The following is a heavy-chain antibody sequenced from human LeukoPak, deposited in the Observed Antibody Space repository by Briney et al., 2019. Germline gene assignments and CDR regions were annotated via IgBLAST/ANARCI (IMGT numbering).Heavy chain of an antibody. Sequence: GGSLRLSCAASGFTFSNYMMHWVRQAPGKGLVWVSRIKSDGITITYADSVKGRFTISRDNAKNTLYLQMNSLRAEDTAVYYCPRDLNWSLDQWGQGTLVTVSS. CDR3: PRDLNWSLDQ. CDR1: GFTFSNYM. J-gene: IGHJ4*02. D-gene: IGHD1-20*01. V-gene: IGHV3-74*01. CDR2: IKSDGITI.